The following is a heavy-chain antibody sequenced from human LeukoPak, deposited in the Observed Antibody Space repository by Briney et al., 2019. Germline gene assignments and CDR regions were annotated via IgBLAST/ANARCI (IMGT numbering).Heavy chain of an antibody. CDR2: ILYDGSDK. CDR3: AKNRVGHNYADAFEI. Sequence: GGSLRLSCAASGFTFSNYGMHWVRQAPGKGLEWVAFILYDGSDKYYVDSVKGRFTISRDNSRNILYLQMNSLTAEDTAVYYCAKNRVGHNYADAFEIWGQGTMVRVCS. V-gene: IGHV3-30*02. CDR1: GFTFSNYG. D-gene: IGHD5-24*01. J-gene: IGHJ3*02.